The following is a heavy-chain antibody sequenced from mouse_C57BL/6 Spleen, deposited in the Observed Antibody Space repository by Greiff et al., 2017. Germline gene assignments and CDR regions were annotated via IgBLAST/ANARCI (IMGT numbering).Heavy chain of an antibody. CDR2: IRNKANGYTT. CDR3: ARNWDDGFAY. CDR1: GFTFTDYY. V-gene: IGHV7-3*01. J-gene: IGHJ3*01. Sequence: EVKLMESGGGLVQPGGSLSLSCAASGFTFTDYYMSWVRQPPGKALEWLGFIRNKANGYTTEYSASVKGRFTISRDNSQSILYLQMNALRAEDSATYYCARNWDDGFAYWGQGTLVTVSA. D-gene: IGHD4-1*01.